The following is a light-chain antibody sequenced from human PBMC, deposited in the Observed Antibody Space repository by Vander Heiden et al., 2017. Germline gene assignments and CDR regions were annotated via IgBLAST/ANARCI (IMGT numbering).Light chain of an antibody. J-gene: IGLJ3*02. CDR1: SSDVGSYKF. V-gene: IGLV2-23*02. CDR2: EVS. CDR3: YSYAGTSHWV. Sequence: QSASTQPASVSGSPGQSIAISCTGTSSDVGSYKFVAWYQQQPGKAPKLMIYEVSERPSGVSNRFSGSKSGNTASLTISGLQAEDEADYYCYSYAGTSHWVFGGGTKLTVL.